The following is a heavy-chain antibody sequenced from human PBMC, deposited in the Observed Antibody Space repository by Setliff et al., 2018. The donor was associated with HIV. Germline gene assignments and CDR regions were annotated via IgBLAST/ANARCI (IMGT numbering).Heavy chain of an antibody. D-gene: IGHD3-16*02. CDR2: INTNNGNP. J-gene: IGHJ4*02. V-gene: IGHV7-4-1*02. Sequence: ASVKVSCKASGYTFTDYGINWVRQAPGQGLEWMGWINTNNGNPTYAQGFTGRFVFSSDTSVSTAYLQISSLEAEDTALYYCARDRYGASFDSWGQGTLVTVPQ. CDR3: ARDRYGASFDS. CDR1: GYTFTDYG.